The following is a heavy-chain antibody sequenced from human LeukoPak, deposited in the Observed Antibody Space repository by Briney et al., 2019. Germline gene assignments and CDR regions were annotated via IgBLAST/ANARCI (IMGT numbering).Heavy chain of an antibody. J-gene: IGHJ5*02. CDR2: IYYSGST. V-gene: IGHV4-30-4*01. D-gene: IGHD3-10*01. CDR3: ARHAMILWFGESLSTNWFDP. Sequence: PSQTLSLTCTVSGGSISSGDYYWSWIRQPPGKGLEWIGYIYYSGSTYYNPSLKSRVTISVDTSKNQFSLKLSSVTAADTAVYYCARHAMILWFGESLSTNWFDPWGQGTQVTVSS. CDR1: GGSISSGDYY.